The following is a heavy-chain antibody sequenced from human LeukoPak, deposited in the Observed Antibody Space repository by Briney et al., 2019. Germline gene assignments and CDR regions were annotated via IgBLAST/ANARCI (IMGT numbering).Heavy chain of an antibody. CDR1: GFTFDDYA. D-gene: IGHD3-22*01. V-gene: IGHV3-9*01. J-gene: IGHJ4*02. Sequence: GGSLRLSCAASGFTFDDYAMHWVRQAPGKGLEWVSGISWNSGSIGYADSVKGRFTISRDNAKNPLYLQMNSLRAEDTALYYCAKADYYDSSGSVDYWGQGTLVTVSS. CDR2: ISWNSGSI. CDR3: AKADYYDSSGSVDY.